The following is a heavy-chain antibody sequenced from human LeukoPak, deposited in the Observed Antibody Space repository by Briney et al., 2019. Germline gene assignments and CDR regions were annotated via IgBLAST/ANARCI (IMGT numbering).Heavy chain of an antibody. CDR1: GYNFTTYW. J-gene: IGHJ4*02. Sequence: GESLKISCKGSGYNFTTYWIDWVRQMPGKGLEWMGFIYPGDSDPRYSPSFQGQVSISVDKSIRTAYLQWSSLKVSDTAMYYCARGAGPTSGALGYWGQGTLVTVSS. CDR3: ARGAGPTSGALGY. D-gene: IGHD1-26*01. V-gene: IGHV5-51*01. CDR2: IYPGDSDP.